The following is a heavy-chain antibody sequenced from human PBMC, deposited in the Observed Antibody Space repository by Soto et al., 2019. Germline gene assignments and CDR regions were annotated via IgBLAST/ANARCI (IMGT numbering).Heavy chain of an antibody. CDR3: ARDSSGRQYYGMDV. V-gene: IGHV3-48*02. CDR1: GFICSDDS. J-gene: IGHJ6*02. CDR2: ITTTSSTM. Sequence: PGGSLRLSCTHSGFICSDDSMNWVRQAPGKGLEWISYITTTSSTMYYADAVKGRFTISRDNAKNSLYLQMNSLRDEDTAVYYCARDSSGRQYYGMDVWGQGTTVTVSS. D-gene: IGHD3-22*01.